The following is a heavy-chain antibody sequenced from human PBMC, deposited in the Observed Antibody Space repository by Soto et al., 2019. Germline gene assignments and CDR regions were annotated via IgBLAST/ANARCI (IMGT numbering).Heavy chain of an antibody. CDR1: GFTFSTYA. CDR2: ITGSGGST. Sequence: EVQLLESGGGLVQPGGSLRLSCAASGFTFSTYAMIWVRQAPGKGLEWVSVITGSGGSTYYADSVKGRFTISRDTSKNTLVLQMKSLRAEATAVYYCAKDRYGDYGGIDYWGQGTMVTVSS. V-gene: IGHV3-23*01. J-gene: IGHJ4*02. CDR3: AKDRYGDYGGIDY. D-gene: IGHD4-17*01.